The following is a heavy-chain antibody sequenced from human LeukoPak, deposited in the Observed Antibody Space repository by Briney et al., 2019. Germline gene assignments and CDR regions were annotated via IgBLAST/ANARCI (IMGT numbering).Heavy chain of an antibody. Sequence: PGGSLRLYCAASGFTFSSYSMNWVRQAPGKGLEWVSSISSSSSYIYYADSVKGRFTISRDNAKNSLYLQMNSLRAEDTAVYYCARDRIAAAGTDYDYWGQGALVTVSS. CDR1: GFTFSSYS. CDR2: ISSSSSYI. J-gene: IGHJ4*02. V-gene: IGHV3-21*01. D-gene: IGHD6-13*01. CDR3: ARDRIAAAGTDYDY.